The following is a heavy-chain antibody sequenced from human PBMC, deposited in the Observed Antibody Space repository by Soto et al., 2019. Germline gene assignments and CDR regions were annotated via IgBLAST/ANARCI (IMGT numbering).Heavy chain of an antibody. J-gene: IGHJ4*02. V-gene: IGHV4-31*03. Sequence: SETLSLTCTVSGGSISSGGYYWSWIRQHPGKGLEWIGYIYYSGSTYYNPSLKSRVTISVDTSKNQFSLKLSSVTAADTAVYYCARGQDYGSGSYYPLFDYWGQGTLVTVSS. CDR1: GGSISSGGYY. CDR3: ARGQDYGSGSYYPLFDY. D-gene: IGHD3-10*01. CDR2: IYYSGST.